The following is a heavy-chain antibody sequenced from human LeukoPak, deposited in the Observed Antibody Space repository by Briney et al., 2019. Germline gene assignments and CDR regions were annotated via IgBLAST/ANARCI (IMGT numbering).Heavy chain of an antibody. CDR3: AKGGSGSYAQFDY. Sequence: GRSLRLSCAASGFSFDDYAMHWVRQAPGKGLEWVSGISGKSGTIGYADSVKGRFTISRDNAKNSLYLQMNSLRPEDTALYYCAKGGSGSYAQFDYWGQGILVTVSS. CDR1: GFSFDDYA. D-gene: IGHD3-10*01. CDR2: ISGKSGTI. J-gene: IGHJ4*02. V-gene: IGHV3-9*01.